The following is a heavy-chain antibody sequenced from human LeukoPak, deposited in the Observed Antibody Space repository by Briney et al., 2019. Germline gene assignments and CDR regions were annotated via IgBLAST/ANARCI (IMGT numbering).Heavy chain of an antibody. CDR3: ARHTMIVVVTPFD. Sequence: ASVKVSCKASGYTFTSYGISWVRQAPGQGLEWMGWINAYNGNTHYAQKFQGRVTMTRDTSISTAYMELSRLRSDDTAVYYCARHTMIVVVTPFDWGQGTLVTVSS. V-gene: IGHV1-18*01. D-gene: IGHD3-22*01. CDR2: INAYNGNT. J-gene: IGHJ4*02. CDR1: GYTFTSYG.